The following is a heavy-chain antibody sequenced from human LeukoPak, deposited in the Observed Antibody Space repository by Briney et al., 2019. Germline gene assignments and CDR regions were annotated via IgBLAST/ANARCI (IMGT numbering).Heavy chain of an antibody. D-gene: IGHD1-26*01. Sequence: PSETLSLTCSVSGASISGGTYSWGWIRQPPGKGLEGIGSIYYTGSTYDNPSLKSRVTISVDTSKNQFSLKLSSVTAADTAVYYCARRGGSGRAFDYWGQGTLVTVSS. CDR3: ARRGGSGRAFDY. V-gene: IGHV4-39*01. CDR1: GASISGGTYS. J-gene: IGHJ4*02. CDR2: IYYTGST.